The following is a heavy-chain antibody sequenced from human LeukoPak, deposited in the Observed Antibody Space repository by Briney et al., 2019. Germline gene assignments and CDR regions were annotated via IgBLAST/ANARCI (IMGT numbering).Heavy chain of an antibody. CDR3: ARGSPYDFWSGYYYYYYMDV. D-gene: IGHD3-3*01. CDR2: MNPNSGNT. CDR1: GYTFTSYD. V-gene: IGHV1-8*03. J-gene: IGHJ6*03. Sequence: ASVKVSCKASGYTFTSYDINWVRQVTGQGLEWMGWMNPNSGNTGYAQKFQGRVTITRNTSISTAYMELSSLRSEDTAVYYCARGSPYDFWSGYYYYYYMDVWGKGTTVTVSS.